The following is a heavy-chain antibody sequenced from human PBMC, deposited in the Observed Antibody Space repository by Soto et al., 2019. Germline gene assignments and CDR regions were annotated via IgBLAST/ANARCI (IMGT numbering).Heavy chain of an antibody. J-gene: IGHJ4*02. CDR3: TTDTRWAVAGSPTQDY. CDR2: IKTKTEDGTT. D-gene: IGHD6-19*01. Sequence: EVQLVESGGGLVKPGGSLRLSCAASRFTFSNAWMNWVRQAPGRGLEWVGRIKTKTEDGTTDYSAPVKGRFTISRDDSKNTLYLQMNSLRTDDTAVYYCTTDTRWAVAGSPTQDYWGQGTLVTVSP. V-gene: IGHV3-15*07. CDR1: RFTFSNAW.